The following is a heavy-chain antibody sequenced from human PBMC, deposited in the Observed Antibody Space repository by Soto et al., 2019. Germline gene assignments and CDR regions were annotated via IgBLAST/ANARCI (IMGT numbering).Heavy chain of an antibody. CDR2: ISGSGGST. Sequence: ESGGGLVQPGGSLRLSCAASGFTFSSYAMSWVRQAPGKGLEWVSAISGSGGSTYYADSVKGRFTISRDNSKNTLYLQMNSLRAEDTAVYYCAKDRHDYDSSGLPGGIAHYWVQGTLVTVSS. D-gene: IGHD3-22*01. V-gene: IGHV3-23*01. CDR1: GFTFSSYA. CDR3: AKDRHDYDSSGLPGGIAHY. J-gene: IGHJ4*02.